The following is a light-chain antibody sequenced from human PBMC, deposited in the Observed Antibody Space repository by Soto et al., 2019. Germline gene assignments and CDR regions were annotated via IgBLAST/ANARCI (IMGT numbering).Light chain of an antibody. CDR1: QYVSTTF. Sequence: EIVLTQSPGTLSLSPGERATLSCRASQYVSTTFFAWYQQKPGQAPRLLIYGTSNRATGIPDRFSGSGSGTDFTLTISRLEPEDFAVYYCQQYDRSPRTFGQGTKVEIK. V-gene: IGKV3-20*01. CDR3: QQYDRSPRT. J-gene: IGKJ1*01. CDR2: GTS.